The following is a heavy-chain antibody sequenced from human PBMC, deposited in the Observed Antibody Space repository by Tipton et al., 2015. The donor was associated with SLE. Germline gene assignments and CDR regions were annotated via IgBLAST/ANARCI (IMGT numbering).Heavy chain of an antibody. CDR3: AATNGDYTRRWFDP. CDR1: SGSISSSDYY. D-gene: IGHD4-17*01. CDR2: IYYSGST. V-gene: IGHV4-39*01. J-gene: IGHJ5*02. Sequence: TLSLTCTVSSGSISSSDYYWGWIRQPPGKGLEWIGSIYYSGSTYYNPSLQSRITISVDTSKNQFSLKLTSVTAADTAVYYCAATNGDYTRRWFDPWGQGTLV.